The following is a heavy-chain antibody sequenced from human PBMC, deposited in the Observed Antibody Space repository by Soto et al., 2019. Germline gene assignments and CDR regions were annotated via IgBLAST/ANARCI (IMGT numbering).Heavy chain of an antibody. D-gene: IGHD2-8*01. CDR1: GYTFTSYY. Sequence: QVQLVQSGAEVKKPGASVKVSCKASGYTFTSYYMHWVRQAPGQGLEWMGWINPDSGVTYYPHKFQDRVTMTRDTSISTAYMELSRLTSDDTALYYCARDRGVRVVWGQGTTVIVSS. CDR2: INPDSGVT. V-gene: IGHV1-2*02. J-gene: IGHJ6*02. CDR3: ARDRGVRVV.